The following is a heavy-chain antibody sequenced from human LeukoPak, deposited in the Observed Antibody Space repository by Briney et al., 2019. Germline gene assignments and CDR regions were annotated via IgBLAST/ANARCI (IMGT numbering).Heavy chain of an antibody. CDR2: INHSGST. D-gene: IGHD5-18*01. CDR1: DGSLSGYY. V-gene: IGHV4-34*01. Sequence: SETLSLTCAVYDGSLSGYYWSWIRQPPGKGLEWIGEINHSGSTDYNPSLKSRVTISVGTSKNQFSLKLSSVTAADTAVYYCARGYVETAMVSLPFDYWGQGTLVTVSS. CDR3: ARGYVETAMVSLPFDY. J-gene: IGHJ4*02.